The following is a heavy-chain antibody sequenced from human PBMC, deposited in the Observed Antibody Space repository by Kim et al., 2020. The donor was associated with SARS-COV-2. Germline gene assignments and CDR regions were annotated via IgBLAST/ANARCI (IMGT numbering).Heavy chain of an antibody. CDR2: IYSTGST. CDR3: VRGGGWSDAFDI. Sequence: GGSLRLSCAASGFTVSSKYMSWVRQAPGKGLEWVSVIYSTGSTFYADSVKGRFTISRDNSKNTVYVQMNSLRAEDTAVYYCVRGGGWSDAFDIWGQGTMVTVSS. D-gene: IGHD2-15*01. V-gene: IGHV3-53*01. CDR1: GFTVSSKY. J-gene: IGHJ3*02.